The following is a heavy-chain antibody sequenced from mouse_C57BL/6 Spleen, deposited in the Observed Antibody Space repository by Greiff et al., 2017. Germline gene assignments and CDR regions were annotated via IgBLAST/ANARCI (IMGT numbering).Heavy chain of an antibody. D-gene: IGHD2-4*01. Sequence: VQRVESGPGLVQPSQSLSITCTVSGFSLTSYGVHWVRQSPGKGLEWLGVIWRGGSTDYNAAFMSRLSITKDNSKSQVFFKMNSLQADDTAIYYCAIYYDYDCWYFDVWGTGTTVTVSS. V-gene: IGHV2-5*01. J-gene: IGHJ1*03. CDR1: GFSLTSYG. CDR2: IWRGGST. CDR3: AIYYDYDCWYFDV.